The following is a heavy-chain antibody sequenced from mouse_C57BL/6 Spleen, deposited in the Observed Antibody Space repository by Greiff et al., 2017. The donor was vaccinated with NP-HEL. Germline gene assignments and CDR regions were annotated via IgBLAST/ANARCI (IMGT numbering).Heavy chain of an antibody. J-gene: IGHJ1*03. D-gene: IGHD3-1*01. CDR3: ARSRVHRGFDV. Sequence: VQLQQPGAELVMPGASVKLSCKASGYTFTSYWMHWVKQRPGQGLEWIGEIDPSDSYTNYNQKFKGKSTLTVDKSSSTAYMQLSSLTSEDSAVYYCARSRVHRGFDVWGTGTTVTVSS. V-gene: IGHV1-69*01. CDR1: GYTFTSYW. CDR2: IDPSDSYT.